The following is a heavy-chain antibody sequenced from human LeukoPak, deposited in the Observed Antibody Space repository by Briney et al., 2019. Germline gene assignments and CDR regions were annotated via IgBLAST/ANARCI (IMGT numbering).Heavy chain of an antibody. CDR2: TRNKANSYTT. V-gene: IGHV3-72*01. J-gene: IGHJ3*02. CDR3: ARGGSFGAFDI. CDR1: GFTFSDHY. Sequence: PGGSLRLSCAASGFTFSDHYMGWVRQAPGKGLEWVGRTRNKANSYTTEYAASVKGRFTISRDDSKNSLYLQMNSLKTEDTAVYYGARGGSFGAFDIWGQGTMVTVSS. D-gene: IGHD1-26*01.